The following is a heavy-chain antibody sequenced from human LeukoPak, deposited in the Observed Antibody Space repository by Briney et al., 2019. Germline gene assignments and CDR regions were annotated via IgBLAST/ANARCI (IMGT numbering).Heavy chain of an antibody. CDR2: TSGSGVNS. V-gene: IGHV3-23*01. J-gene: IGHJ4*02. CDR3: AKEYSGYDFDY. D-gene: IGHD5-12*01. Sequence: PGGSLRLSCAASGFTLRSYDMSWVRQAPGKGLEWVAATSGSGVNSYYAASVRGRFTISRDNSQNRLYLQMDSLRAEDTALYYCAKEYSGYDFDYWGQGTLVTVSS. CDR1: GFTLRSYD.